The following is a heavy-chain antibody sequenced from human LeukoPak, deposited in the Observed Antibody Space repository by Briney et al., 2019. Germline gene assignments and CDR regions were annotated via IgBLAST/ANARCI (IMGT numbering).Heavy chain of an antibody. D-gene: IGHD2-15*01. V-gene: IGHV3-21*01. CDR3: VREQARGGSFDY. CDR2: ITTSNYI. J-gene: IGHJ4*02. CDR1: GFTFSSHS. Sequence: GGSLRLSCVVSGFTFSSHSVSWVRQAPGKGLEWVLSITTSNYIFYADSVTGRFTISRDNAKNSLYLQMNGLRAEDTAVYYCVREQARGGSFDYWGQGTLVTVSS.